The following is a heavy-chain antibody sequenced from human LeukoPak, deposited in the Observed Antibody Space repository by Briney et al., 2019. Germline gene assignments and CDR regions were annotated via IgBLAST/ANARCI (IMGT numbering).Heavy chain of an antibody. D-gene: IGHD3-22*01. Sequence: ASDKVSYQASGGTFSSYDISWLRQAPGPGLEWMGRIIPIFGTANYAQKFQGRVRITTGESTSTAYMELSSLRSEDTAVYYCARVNNYYDSSGYYPLDYWGQGTLVTVSS. CDR3: ARVNNYYDSSGYYPLDY. CDR2: IIPIFGTA. J-gene: IGHJ4*02. CDR1: GGTFSSYD. V-gene: IGHV1-69*05.